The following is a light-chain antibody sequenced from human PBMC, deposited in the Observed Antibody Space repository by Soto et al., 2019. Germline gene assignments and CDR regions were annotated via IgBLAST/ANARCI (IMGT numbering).Light chain of an antibody. CDR3: QQDSTYPWT. CDR1: QTISTL. CDR2: KAS. V-gene: IGKV1-5*03. J-gene: IGKJ1*01. Sequence: DIQMTQSPSTLSASVGDRVTITCRASQTISTLLAWYQQRPGKAPNLLIYKASSLESGVPSRFSYSGSSQEFTLTISSLHPDDFATYFCQQDSTYPWTYGQGTKVEVK.